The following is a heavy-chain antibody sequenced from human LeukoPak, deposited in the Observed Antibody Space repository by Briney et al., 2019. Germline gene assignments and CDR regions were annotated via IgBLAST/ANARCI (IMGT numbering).Heavy chain of an antibody. J-gene: IGHJ4*02. CDR2: IYYSGST. D-gene: IGHD3-10*01. CDR1: GGSISSSSYY. V-gene: IGHV4-39*01. Sequence: PSETLSLTGTVSGGSISSSSYYWGWIRQPPGKGLEWIGSIYYSGSTYYNPSLKSRVTISVDTSKNQFSLKLSSVTAADTAVYYCARSRYYYGSGSYDFDYWGQGTLVTVSS. CDR3: ARSRYYYGSGSYDFDY.